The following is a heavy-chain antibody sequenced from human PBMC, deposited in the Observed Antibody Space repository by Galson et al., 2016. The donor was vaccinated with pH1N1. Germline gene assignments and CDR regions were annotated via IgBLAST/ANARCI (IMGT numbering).Heavy chain of an antibody. J-gene: IGHJ2*01. V-gene: IGHV3-7*01. CDR1: GFTFSNAW. CDR2: INQDGSVK. Sequence: SLRLSCAASGFTFSNAWMSWVRQAPGKGLEWVANINQDGSVKYYVDPVKDRFTISRDNAKNSVYLQMNSLSAEDTAVYYCARPDYVDVDLKDWYFNLWGRGTLVTVSS. D-gene: IGHD3-10*02. CDR3: ARPDYVDVDLKDWYFNL.